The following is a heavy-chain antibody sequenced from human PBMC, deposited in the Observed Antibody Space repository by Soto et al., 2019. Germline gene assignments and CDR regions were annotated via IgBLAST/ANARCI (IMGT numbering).Heavy chain of an antibody. J-gene: IGHJ4*02. V-gene: IGHV4-30-4*01. CDR3: ARLGLYDSSGQSPPPFDY. D-gene: IGHD3-22*01. Sequence: QVQLQESGPGLVKPSQTLSLTCTVSGGSISSGDYYWSWIRQPPGKGLEWIGYIYYSGSTYYNPSLKTRVTISVDTSKNQFSLKLSSVTAADTAVYYCARLGLYDSSGQSPPPFDYWGQGTLVTVSS. CDR1: GGSISSGDYY. CDR2: IYYSGST.